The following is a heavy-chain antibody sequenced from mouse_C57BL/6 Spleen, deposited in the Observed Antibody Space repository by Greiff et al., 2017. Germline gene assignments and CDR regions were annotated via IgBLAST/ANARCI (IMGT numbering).Heavy chain of an antibody. D-gene: IGHD2-4*01. V-gene: IGHV1-76*01. CDR1: GYTFTDYY. Sequence: QVQLKQSGAELVRPGASVKLSCKASGYTFTDYYINWVKQRPGQRLEWIARIYPGSGNTYYNEKFKGKATLPAEKSSSTAYMQLSSLTSEDSAVYFCVYDYDEAMDYWGQGTSVTVSS. CDR2: IYPGSGNT. J-gene: IGHJ4*01. CDR3: VYDYDEAMDY.